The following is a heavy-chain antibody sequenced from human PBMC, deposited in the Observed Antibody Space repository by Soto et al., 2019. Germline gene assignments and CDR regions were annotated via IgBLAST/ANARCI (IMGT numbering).Heavy chain of an antibody. CDR2: IRSKANNYAT. Sequence: EVQLVESGGGLVQPGGSLKLSCAASGFTFSGSAIHWVRQASGKGLEWVGRIRSKANNYATEYAASVKGRFTISREDSKDTAYLQMSSLQTDDTAVYYGTATTVTTGFDYWGQGTLVTVSS. V-gene: IGHV3-73*01. CDR3: TATTVTTGFDY. J-gene: IGHJ4*02. CDR1: GFTFSGSA. D-gene: IGHD4-17*01.